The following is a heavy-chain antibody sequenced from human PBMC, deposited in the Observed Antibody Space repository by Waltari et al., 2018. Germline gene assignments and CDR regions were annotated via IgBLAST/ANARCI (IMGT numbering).Heavy chain of an antibody. Sequence: QVQMVQSGAEVNKPGASVMVSCSISGYTFHGHYMHSVRQAPGQGLECIGRIKPSIGGTNYAQKCQGRVTMTRETAISTAYIVMSRLRTDDTAVYYWAGVATIKDYWGQGTLVTVAT. J-gene: IGHJ4*02. CDR1: GYTFHGHY. V-gene: IGHV1-2*06. D-gene: IGHD5-12*01. CDR2: IKPSIGGT. CDR3: AGVATIKDY.